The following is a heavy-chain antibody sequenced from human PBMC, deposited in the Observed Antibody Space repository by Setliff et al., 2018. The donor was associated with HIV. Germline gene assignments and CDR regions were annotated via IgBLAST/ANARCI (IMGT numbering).Heavy chain of an antibody. Sequence: GGSLRLSCAASGFTFSNYWMHWVRQAPGKGLVWVSRINPDGSATSYADSVKGRFTISRDNAKNTLYLQMNSLGAEDTAVYYCARDRASSGYYARFDHWGQGTLVTVSS. D-gene: IGHD3-22*01. CDR3: ARDRASSGYYARFDH. J-gene: IGHJ4*02. CDR1: GFTFSNYW. CDR2: INPDGSAT. V-gene: IGHV3-74*01.